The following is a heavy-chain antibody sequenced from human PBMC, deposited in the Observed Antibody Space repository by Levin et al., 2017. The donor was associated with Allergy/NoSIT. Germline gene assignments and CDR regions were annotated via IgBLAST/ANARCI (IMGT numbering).Heavy chain of an antibody. CDR2: IYYSGST. J-gene: IGHJ4*02. V-gene: IGHV4-59*01. D-gene: IGHD5-12*01. CDR1: GGSISSYY. CDR3: ARVPPEGGYDSHYFDY. Sequence: MSSETLSLTCTVSGGSISSYYWSWIRQPPGKGLEWIGYIYYSGSTNYNPSLKSRVTISVDTSKNQFSLKLSSVTAADTAVYYCARVPPEGGYDSHYFDYWGQGTLVTVSS.